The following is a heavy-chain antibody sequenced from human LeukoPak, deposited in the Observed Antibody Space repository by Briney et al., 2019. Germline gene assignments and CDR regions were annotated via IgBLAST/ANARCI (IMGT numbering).Heavy chain of an antibody. D-gene: IGHD2-15*01. CDR2: ISSSSSYI. V-gene: IGHV3-21*04. CDR3: AKDRPPRSGGSCYDY. J-gene: IGHJ4*02. CDR1: GFTFSSYS. Sequence: GGSLRLSCAASGFTFSSYSMNWVRQAPGKGLEWVSSISSSSSYIYYADSVKGRFTISRDNAKNSLYLQMNSLRAEDTAVYYCAKDRPPRSGGSCYDYWGQGTLVTVSS.